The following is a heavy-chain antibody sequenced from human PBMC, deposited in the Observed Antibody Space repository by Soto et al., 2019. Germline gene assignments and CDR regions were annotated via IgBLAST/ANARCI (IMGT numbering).Heavy chain of an antibody. J-gene: IGHJ4*02. CDR2: INHSGST. CDR1: GGSFSGYY. D-gene: IGHD1-7*01. V-gene: IGHV4-34*01. CDR3: ASGSWNYIINFDY. Sequence: SETLSLTCAVYGGSFSGYYWSWIRQPPGKGLEWIGEINHSGSTNYNPSLKSRVTISVDTSKNQFSLKLSSVTAADTAVYYCASGSWNYIINFDYWGQGTLVTVSS.